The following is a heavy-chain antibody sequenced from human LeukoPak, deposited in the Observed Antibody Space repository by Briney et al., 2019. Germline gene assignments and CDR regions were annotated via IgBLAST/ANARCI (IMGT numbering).Heavy chain of an antibody. CDR3: ARVPNYYDSSGYLHFDY. CDR2: INPSGGST. CDR1: GYTFTSCY. Sequence: GASVKVSCKASGYTFTSCYMHWVRQAPGQGLEWMGIINPSGGSTSYAQKFQGRVTMTRDTSTSTVYMELSSLRSEDTAVYYCARVPNYYDSSGYLHFDYWGQGTLVTVSS. J-gene: IGHJ4*02. V-gene: IGHV1-46*01. D-gene: IGHD3-22*01.